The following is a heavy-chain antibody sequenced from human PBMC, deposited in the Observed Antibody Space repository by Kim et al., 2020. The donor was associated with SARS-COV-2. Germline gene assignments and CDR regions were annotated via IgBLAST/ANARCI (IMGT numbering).Heavy chain of an antibody. D-gene: IGHD3-10*02. CDR2: IDGRGRST. V-gene: IGHV3-74*01. J-gene: IGHJ3*01. Sequence: GGSLRLSCAASGFTFSTYWMHWVRQAPGKGLVWVSHIDGRGRSTSYADSVKGRFTISRDNAKNTVYLQMNSLRAEDTAVYYCVRDRNFHMLVKLNHGAF. CDR3: VRDRNFHMLVKLNHGAF. CDR1: GFTFSTYW.